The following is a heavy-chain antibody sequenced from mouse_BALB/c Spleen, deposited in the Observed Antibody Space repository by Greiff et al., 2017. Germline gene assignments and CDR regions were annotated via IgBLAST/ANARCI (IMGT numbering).Heavy chain of an antibody. J-gene: IGHJ3*01. CDR1: GYTFTSYW. CDR2: INPSTGYT. D-gene: IGHD2-4*01. CDR3: AISTMITTGCAY. Sequence: QVQLKQSGAELAKPGASVKMSCKASGYTFTSYWMHWVKQRPGQGLEWIGYINPSTGYTEYNQKFKDKATLTADKSSSTAYMQLSSLTSEDSAVYYCAISTMITTGCAYWGQGTLVTVAA. V-gene: IGHV1-7*01.